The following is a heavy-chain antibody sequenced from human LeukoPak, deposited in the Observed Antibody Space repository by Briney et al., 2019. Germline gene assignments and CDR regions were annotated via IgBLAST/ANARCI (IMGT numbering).Heavy chain of an antibody. D-gene: IGHD6-6*01. CDR1: GFTFSSYS. V-gene: IGHV3-21*06. J-gene: IGHJ6*02. Sequence: GGSLRLSCAASGFTFSSYSMVWVRQAPGKGLEWVSSISSGSNYIYYADSVKGRFTISRDNARTSLYLQMNSLRAEDTAVYYCARDKAQDSVYYGMDVWGQGTRSPSP. CDR2: ISSGSNYI. CDR3: ARDKAQDSVYYGMDV.